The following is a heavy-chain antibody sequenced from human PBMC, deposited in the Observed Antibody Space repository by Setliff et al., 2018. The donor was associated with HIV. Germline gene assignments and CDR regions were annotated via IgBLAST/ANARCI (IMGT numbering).Heavy chain of an antibody. D-gene: IGHD2-21*02. CDR2: ISYSGST. CDR3: ARTAMVTAIYYYYYYMDV. J-gene: IGHJ6*03. Sequence: PSETLSLTCTVSGGSISSYYWSWIRQPPGKGLEWIGYISYSGSTNYNPSLKSRVTMSVDTSKNQFSLKLSSVIAADTAVYYCARTAMVTAIYYYYYYMDVWGKGTTVTV. V-gene: IGHV4-59*12. CDR1: GGSISSYY.